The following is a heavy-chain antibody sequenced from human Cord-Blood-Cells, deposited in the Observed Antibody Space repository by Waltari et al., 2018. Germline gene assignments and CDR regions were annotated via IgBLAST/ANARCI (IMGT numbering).Heavy chain of an antibody. V-gene: IGHV1-69*06. CDR1: GGTFSSYA. D-gene: IGHD6-13*01. J-gene: IGHJ4*02. CDR3: ARGAGYSSSWYVD. Sequence: QVQLVQSGAEVKKPGSSMKVSCKASGGTFSSYAISWVRQAPGHGLEWSGGIIPIFCAANYEQKFQGRVTITADKSTSTAYMELSSLRSEDTGVYYCARGAGYSSSWYVDCGQGTLVTVSS. CDR2: IIPIFCAA.